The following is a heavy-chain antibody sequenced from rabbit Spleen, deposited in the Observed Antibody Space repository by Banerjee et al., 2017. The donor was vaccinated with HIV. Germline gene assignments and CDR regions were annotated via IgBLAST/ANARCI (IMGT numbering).Heavy chain of an antibody. CDR2: IDPVFGSK. D-gene: IGHD6-1*01. CDR1: GLDFSSSYW. Sequence: QEQLVESGGDLVKPGASLTLTCTASGLDFSSSYWICWVRQAPGKGLEWIGYIDPVFGSKYYASWVNGRFTISSHNAQNTLYLQLNSLTVADTATYFCVRDTWHFSLWGQGTLVTVS. J-gene: IGHJ3*01. V-gene: IGHV1S45*01. CDR3: VRDTWHFSL.